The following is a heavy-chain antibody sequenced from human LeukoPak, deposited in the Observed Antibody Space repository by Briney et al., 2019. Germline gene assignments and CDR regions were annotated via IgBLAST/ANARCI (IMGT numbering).Heavy chain of an antibody. CDR1: GGTFSSYA. J-gene: IGHJ6*03. CDR3: ARSLFRYLEWSYRSYYYYYMDV. CDR2: IIPIFGTV. Sequence: ASVKVSCKASGGTFSSYAISWVRQAPGQGLEWMGGIIPIFGTVNYAQKFQGRVTITADKSTSIAYMELSSLRSEDTAVYYCARSLFRYLEWSYRSYYYYYMDVWGKGTTVSVSS. V-gene: IGHV1-69*06. D-gene: IGHD3-3*01.